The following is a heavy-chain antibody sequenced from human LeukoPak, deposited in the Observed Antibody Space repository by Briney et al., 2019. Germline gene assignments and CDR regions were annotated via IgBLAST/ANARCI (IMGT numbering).Heavy chain of an antibody. J-gene: IGHJ4*02. Sequence: SVKVSCKSSVGTFIIYAISGVRQAPGQGLEWMGGIIPIFGTANYAQKFQGRVTITADESTSTAYMELSSLRSEDTAVYYCARPKYYYDSSGYYPFDYWGQGTLVTVSS. CDR2: IIPIFGTA. V-gene: IGHV1-69*13. D-gene: IGHD3-22*01. CDR3: ARPKYYYDSSGYYPFDY. CDR1: VGTFIIYA.